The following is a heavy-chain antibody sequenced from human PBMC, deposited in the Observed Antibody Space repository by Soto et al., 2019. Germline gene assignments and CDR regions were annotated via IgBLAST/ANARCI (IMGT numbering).Heavy chain of an antibody. J-gene: IGHJ3*01. Sequence: ASVKVSCKASGFPFKSSTVQWVRQARGQGLEWIGWIAVDSGKTKYAHLIQDRVAITRDLSTSTAYMELSSLRSEDTVVYYCAARHCGGGSCYSHEEAFEGWGQGTVVTVSS. CDR2: IAVDSGKT. D-gene: IGHD2-15*01. V-gene: IGHV1-58*01. CDR3: AARHCGGGSCYSHEEAFEG. CDR1: GFPFKSST.